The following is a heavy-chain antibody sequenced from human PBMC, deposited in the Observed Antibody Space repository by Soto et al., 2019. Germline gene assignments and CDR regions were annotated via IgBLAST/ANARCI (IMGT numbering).Heavy chain of an antibody. Sequence: PSETLSLTCAVYGGSFSCYYWGWIRQPPGKGLEWIGEINHSGSTNYNPSLKSRVTISVDTSKNQFSLKLSSVTAADTAVYYCASSPGYCSGGSCYTFDYWGQGTLVTVSS. V-gene: IGHV4-34*01. CDR3: ASSPGYCSGGSCYTFDY. CDR2: INHSGST. J-gene: IGHJ4*02. D-gene: IGHD2-15*01. CDR1: GGSFSCYY.